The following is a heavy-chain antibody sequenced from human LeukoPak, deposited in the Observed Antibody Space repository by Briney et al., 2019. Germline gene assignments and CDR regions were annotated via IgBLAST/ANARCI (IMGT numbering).Heavy chain of an antibody. CDR2: VYYSGST. Sequence: SETLSLTCTVSGGSISSGGYYWSWIRQHPGTGLEWLGYVYYSGSTYYNPSLKSRVTISVDTSKNQFSLKLSSVTAADTAVYYCARVKYYDFWSGYYTPFDYWGQGTLVTVSS. CDR1: GGSISSGGYY. D-gene: IGHD3-3*01. J-gene: IGHJ4*02. V-gene: IGHV4-31*03. CDR3: ARVKYYDFWSGYYTPFDY.